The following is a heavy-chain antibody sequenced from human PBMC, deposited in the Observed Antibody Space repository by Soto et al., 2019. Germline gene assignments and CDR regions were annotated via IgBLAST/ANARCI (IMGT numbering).Heavy chain of an antibody. CDR2: IIPIFGTA. Sequence: SVKVSCKASGGTFSSYAISWVRQAPGQGLEWMGGIIPIFGTANYAQKFQGRVTITADESTSTAYMELSSLRSEDTAVYYCARDYKVTMVRAYGMDVWGQGTTVTVSS. CDR1: GGTFSSYA. V-gene: IGHV1-69*13. D-gene: IGHD3-10*01. J-gene: IGHJ6*02. CDR3: ARDYKVTMVRAYGMDV.